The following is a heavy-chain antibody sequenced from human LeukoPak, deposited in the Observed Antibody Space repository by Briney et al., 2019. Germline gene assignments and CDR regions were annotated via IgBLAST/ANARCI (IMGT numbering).Heavy chain of an antibody. CDR2: IRHDGNNK. CDR1: GITFSSYG. V-gene: IGHV3-30*02. Sequence: GGSLRLSCAASGITFSSYGMHWVRQAPGKGLEWVAFIRHDGNNKYYADSVKGRFTISRDNSKSTLNLQMNSLRAEDTAVYYCAKATDYGDFGGYWGQGTLVIVSS. D-gene: IGHD4-17*01. CDR3: AKATDYGDFGGY. J-gene: IGHJ4*02.